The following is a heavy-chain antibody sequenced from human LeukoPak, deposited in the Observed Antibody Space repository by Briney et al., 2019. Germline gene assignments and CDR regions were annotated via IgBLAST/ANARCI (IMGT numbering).Heavy chain of an antibody. CDR3: AKDPTHFRVWDDYDNTRLNY. CDR1: GFTFRSYG. D-gene: IGHD3-22*01. Sequence: GGSLRLSCAASGFTFRSYGMHWVRQAPGKGLEWVAFTRYDGNNKYYADSVKGRFTISRDNSKNTVYLQMDSLRAEDTAVYYCAKDPTHFRVWDDYDNTRLNYWGQGTLVTVSS. V-gene: IGHV3-30*02. CDR2: TRYDGNNK. J-gene: IGHJ4*02.